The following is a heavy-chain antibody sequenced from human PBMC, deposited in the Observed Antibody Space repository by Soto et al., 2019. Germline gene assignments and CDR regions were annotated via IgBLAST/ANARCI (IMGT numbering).Heavy chain of an antibody. CDR1: GFTFSSYG. Sequence: GGSLRLSCAASGFTFSSYGMHWVRQAPGKGLEWVAVISYDGSNKYYADSVKGRFTISRDNSKNTLYLQMNSLRAEDTGVYYCAKDHGLEYDSSGDDYYGMDVWGQGTTVTVSS. D-gene: IGHD3-22*01. CDR3: AKDHGLEYDSSGDDYYGMDV. CDR2: ISYDGSNK. V-gene: IGHV3-30*18. J-gene: IGHJ6*02.